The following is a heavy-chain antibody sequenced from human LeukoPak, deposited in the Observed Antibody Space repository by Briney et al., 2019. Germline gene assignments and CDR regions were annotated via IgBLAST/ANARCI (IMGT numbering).Heavy chain of an antibody. CDR1: GGSFSGYY. D-gene: IGHD3-16*02. V-gene: IGHV4-34*01. CDR2: INHSGST. J-gene: IGHJ6*02. Sequence: SETLSLTCAVYGGSFSGYYWSWIRQPPGKGLEWIGEINHSGSTNYNPSLKSRVTISVDTSKNQFSLKLSSVTAADTAVYYCALSYYYGMDVWGQGTTVTVSS. CDR3: ALSYYYGMDV.